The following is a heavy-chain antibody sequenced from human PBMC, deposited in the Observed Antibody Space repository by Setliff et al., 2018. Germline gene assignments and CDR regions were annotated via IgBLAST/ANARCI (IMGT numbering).Heavy chain of an antibody. CDR2: IDPKSGRT. J-gene: IGHJ4*02. V-gene: IGHV1-2*02. Sequence: GASVKVSCKASGYIFTDYYMHWVRQAPGQGLEWMGWIDPKSGRTKYAVKFQGRVTMTRDTSISTIYIEVSSLTSDDTAMYYCAKQGDLAFDYWGQGTQVTVSS. D-gene: IGHD3-16*01. CDR1: GYIFTDYY. CDR3: AKQGDLAFDY.